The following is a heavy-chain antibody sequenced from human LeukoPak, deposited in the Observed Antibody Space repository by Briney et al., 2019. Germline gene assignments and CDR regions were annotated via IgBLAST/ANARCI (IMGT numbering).Heavy chain of an antibody. Sequence: GGSLRLSCAASGFTFSSYWMSWVRQAPGKGLEWVANIKQDGSEKYYVDSVKGRFTISRDNSKNTLYLQMDSLRAEDTAVYYCARDRAWNYFDYWGQGTLVTVSS. CDR1: GFTFSSYW. CDR2: IKQDGSEK. CDR3: ARDRAWNYFDY. V-gene: IGHV3-7*01. D-gene: IGHD3-3*01. J-gene: IGHJ4*02.